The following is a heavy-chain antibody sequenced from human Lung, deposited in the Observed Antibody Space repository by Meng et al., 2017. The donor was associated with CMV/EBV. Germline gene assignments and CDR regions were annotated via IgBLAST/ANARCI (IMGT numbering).Heavy chain of an antibody. J-gene: IGHJ4*02. Sequence: GGSLRLSCAASGFTYSRYSMNWVRQAPGKGLEWVSSITSSSSYIYYADSVKGRFTTSRDNARNSLYLQMTSLRAEDTAVYYCARDSGAYYDSSVFHFGGQGTLVTVSS. D-gene: IGHD3-22*01. CDR1: GFTYSRYS. CDR2: ITSSSSYI. CDR3: ARDSGAYYDSSVFHF. V-gene: IGHV3-21*01.